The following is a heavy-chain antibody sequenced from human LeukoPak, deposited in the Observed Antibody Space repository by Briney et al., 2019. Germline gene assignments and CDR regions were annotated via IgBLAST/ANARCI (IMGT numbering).Heavy chain of an antibody. CDR3: ARDHVVVPAATYYYGMDV. V-gene: IGHV3-30*19. D-gene: IGHD2-2*01. J-gene: IGHJ6*02. Sequence: PGGSLRLSCAASGFTFSSIGMHWVRQAPGKGLEWVAVISYDGSNKYYADSVKGRFTISRDNSKNTLYLQMNSLRAEDTAVYYCARDHVVVPAATYYYGMDVWGQGTTVTVSS. CDR2: ISYDGSNK. CDR1: GFTFSSIG.